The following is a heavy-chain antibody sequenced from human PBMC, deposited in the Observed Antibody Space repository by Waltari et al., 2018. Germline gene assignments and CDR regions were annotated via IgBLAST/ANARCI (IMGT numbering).Heavy chain of an antibody. V-gene: IGHV1-69*05. J-gene: IGHJ3*02. CDR3: ALAIAAADPSDAFDI. Sequence: QVQLVQSGAEVKKPGSSVKVSCKASGGTFSSYAISWVRPAPGQGLEWMGGIIPIFGTANYAQKVQGRVTITTDESTSTAYMELSSLRSEDTAVYYCALAIAAADPSDAFDIWGQGTMVTVSS. D-gene: IGHD6-13*01. CDR2: IIPIFGTA. CDR1: GGTFSSYA.